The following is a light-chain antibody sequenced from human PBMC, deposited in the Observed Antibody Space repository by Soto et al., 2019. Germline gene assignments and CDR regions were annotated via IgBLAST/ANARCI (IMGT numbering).Light chain of an antibody. CDR1: QYINTR. V-gene: IGKV3-11*01. Sequence: EIVLTQSPATLSSFPGDRVTLSCRASQYINTRLAWYQHRPGQAPRLLIYQTSLRAAGIPARFSASGSGTDFTLTITDVQPEDFALYYCHQRQRCPRTFGQGT. CDR3: HQRQRCPRT. CDR2: QTS. J-gene: IGKJ1*01.